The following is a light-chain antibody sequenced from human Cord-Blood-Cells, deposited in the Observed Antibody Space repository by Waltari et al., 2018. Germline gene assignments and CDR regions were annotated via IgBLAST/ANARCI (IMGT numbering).Light chain of an antibody. CDR1: QSVLYSSNNKNY. V-gene: IGKV4-1*01. J-gene: IGKJ1*01. CDR2: WAS. CDR3: QQYYSTPWT. Sequence: DIVMTQSPDSLAVSLGERATINCKYSQSVLYSSNNKNYLAWYQQKPGQPPKLLIYWASTRESGVPDRFSGSGSVTDFTLTISSLRAEDVAVYYCQQYYSTPWTFGQGTKVEIK.